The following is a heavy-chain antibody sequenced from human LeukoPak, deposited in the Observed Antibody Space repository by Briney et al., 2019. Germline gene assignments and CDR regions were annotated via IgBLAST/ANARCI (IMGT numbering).Heavy chain of an antibody. CDR1: GYTFTSYY. CDR3: ARDLGYGDYGMGYFDY. J-gene: IGHJ4*02. D-gene: IGHD4-17*01. CDR2: INPSGGST. V-gene: IGHV1-46*01. Sequence: ASVKVSCKASGYTFTSYYMRWVRQAPGQGLEWMGIINPSGGSTSYAQKFQGRVTMTRDTSTSTVYMELSSLRSEDTAVYYCARDLGYGDYGMGYFDYWGQGTLVTVSS.